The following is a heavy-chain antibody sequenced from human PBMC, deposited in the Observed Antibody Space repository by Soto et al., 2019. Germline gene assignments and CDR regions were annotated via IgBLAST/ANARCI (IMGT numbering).Heavy chain of an antibody. CDR3: AKDSGASCYSPIDA. V-gene: IGHV3-23*01. Sequence: GSLRLSCAASGFTFSSFAMSWVRQAPGKGLEWVSAICGSGGSTYYADSVKGRFTISRDNSKNTQYLQMDSLRAEDTAVYYCAKDSGASCYSPIDAWGQGTLVTVSS. CDR2: ICGSGGST. J-gene: IGHJ5*02. CDR1: GFTFSSFA. D-gene: IGHD2-15*01.